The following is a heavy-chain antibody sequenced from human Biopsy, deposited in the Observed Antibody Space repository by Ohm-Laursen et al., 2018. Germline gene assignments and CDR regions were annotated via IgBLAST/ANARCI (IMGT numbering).Heavy chain of an antibody. CDR3: ARGNGPSA. V-gene: IGHV1-46*01. CDR1: GYIFTSYY. J-gene: IGHJ5*02. Sequence: ASVKVSCKTSGYIFTSYYIHWVRQAPGQGLEWMASINPSGGSTTYAQRFQGRLIMTRDTSTSSIYMELSSLRSEDTAIYFCARGNGPSAWGQGTLVTVSS. CDR2: INPSGGST. D-gene: IGHD4-23*01.